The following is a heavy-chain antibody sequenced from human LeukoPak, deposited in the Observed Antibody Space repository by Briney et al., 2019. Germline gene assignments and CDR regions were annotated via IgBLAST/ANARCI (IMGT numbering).Heavy chain of an antibody. CDR1: GFTFSSYW. CDR3: AKTMGAIDHDY. D-gene: IGHD1-26*01. CDR2: IKKDGSEQ. Sequence: GGSLRLSCAASGFTFSSYWMTWARQAPGKGLEWVANIKKDGSEQYYVESVRGRFTMSRDNAKNSLYLQMNSLGAEDTAVYYCAKTMGAIDHDYWGQGALVTVSS. V-gene: IGHV3-7*03. J-gene: IGHJ4*02.